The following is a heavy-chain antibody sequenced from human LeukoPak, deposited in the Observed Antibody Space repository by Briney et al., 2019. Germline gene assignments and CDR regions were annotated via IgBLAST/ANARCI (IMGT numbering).Heavy chain of an antibody. D-gene: IGHD1-26*01. CDR3: AGHGINQGELHDAFDI. CDR1: GGSFSDYY. J-gene: IGHJ3*02. V-gene: IGHV4-34*01. Sequence: SETLSLTCAVYGGSFSDYYWSWIRQPPGKGLEWIGEINHSGSTNYNPSLKSRVTISVDTSKNQFSLKLSSVTAADTAVYYCAGHGINQGELHDAFDIWGQGTMVTVSS. CDR2: INHSGST.